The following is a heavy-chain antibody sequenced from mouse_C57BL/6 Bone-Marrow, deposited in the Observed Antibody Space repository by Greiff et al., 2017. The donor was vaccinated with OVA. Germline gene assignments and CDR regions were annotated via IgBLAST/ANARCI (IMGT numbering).Heavy chain of an antibody. Sequence: EVKLMESGPVLVKPGASVKMSCKASGYTFTDYYMNWVKQSHGKSLEWIGVINPYNGGTSYNQKFKGKATLTVDKSSSTAYMELNSLTSEDSAVYYCATYYDYAYAMDYWGQGTSVTVSS. J-gene: IGHJ4*01. CDR1: GYTFTDYY. CDR3: ATYYDYAYAMDY. D-gene: IGHD2-4*01. CDR2: INPYNGGT. V-gene: IGHV1-19*01.